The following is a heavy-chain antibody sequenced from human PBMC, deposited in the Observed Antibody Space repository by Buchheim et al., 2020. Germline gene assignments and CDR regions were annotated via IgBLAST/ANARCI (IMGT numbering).Heavy chain of an antibody. D-gene: IGHD4-11*01. V-gene: IGHV1-8*01. CDR3: ARGLRAKYSNYKYYYYMDV. J-gene: IGHJ6*03. CDR2: MNPNSGNT. CDR1: GYTFASYD. Sequence: QVQLVQSGAEVKKPGASVKVSCKASGYTFASYDINWVRQATGQGLEWMGWMNPNSGNTGYAQKFQGRVTMTRNTSISTAYMELSSLRSEDTAVYYCARGLRAKYSNYKYYYYMDVWGKGTT.